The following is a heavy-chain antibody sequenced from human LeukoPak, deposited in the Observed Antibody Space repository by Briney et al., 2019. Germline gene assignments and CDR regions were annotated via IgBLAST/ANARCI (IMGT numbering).Heavy chain of an antibody. CDR3: VRLVHV. V-gene: IGHV3-21*01. CDR1: GFTFSAYS. D-gene: IGHD2-8*02. CDR2: ISGTSNYF. J-gene: IGHJ4*02. Sequence: PGGSLRLSCAASGFTFSAYSMNWVRQAPGRGLEWVSSISGTSNYFFYADSVKGRFTISRDNARNSLFLEMTGLTAEDSAVYYCVRLVHVWGQGALVTVSS.